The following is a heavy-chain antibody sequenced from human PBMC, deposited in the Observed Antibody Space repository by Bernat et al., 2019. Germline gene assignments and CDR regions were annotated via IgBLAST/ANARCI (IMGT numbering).Heavy chain of an antibody. CDR3: ARGGRHSSGYSVWGY. V-gene: IGHV3-53*02. Sequence: EVQLVETGGGLIQPGGSLRLSCAASGFTVSSNYMSWVRQAPGKGLEWVSVIYSGGSTYYADSVKGRFTISRDNSKNTLYLQMNSLRAEDTAVYYCARGGRHSSGYSVWGYWGQGTLVTVSS. J-gene: IGHJ4*02. CDR2: IYSGGST. D-gene: IGHD3-22*01. CDR1: GFTVSSNY.